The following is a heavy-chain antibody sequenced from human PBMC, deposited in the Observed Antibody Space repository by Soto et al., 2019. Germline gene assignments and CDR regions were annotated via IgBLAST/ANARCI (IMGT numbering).Heavy chain of an antibody. D-gene: IGHD1-1*01. CDR1: GYSFTSYW. V-gene: IGHV5-51*03. CDR3: ANQPTNAYNHFQH. CDR2: IYPGDSDT. Sequence: EVQLVQSGAEVKKPGESLQISCKGSGYSFTSYWIGWVRQMPGKGLEWMGIIYPGDSDTRYSPSFQGQVTISADKSISTAYLQWSSLKASDTAMYFCANQPTNAYNHFQHWGQGTLVTVSS. J-gene: IGHJ1*01.